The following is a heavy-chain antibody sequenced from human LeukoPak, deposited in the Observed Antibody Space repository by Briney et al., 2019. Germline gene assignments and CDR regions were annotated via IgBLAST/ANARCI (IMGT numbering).Heavy chain of an antibody. CDR1: GGSFSGYY. Sequence: SETLSLTCAVYGGSFSGYYWSWIRQPPGKGLEWIGEINHSGSTNYNPSLKSRVTISVDTSKNQFSLKLSSVTAADTAVYYCASRGVGSGYSFDYWGQGTLVTVSS. V-gene: IGHV4-34*01. CDR3: ASRGVGSGYSFDY. CDR2: INHSGST. J-gene: IGHJ4*02. D-gene: IGHD3-3*01.